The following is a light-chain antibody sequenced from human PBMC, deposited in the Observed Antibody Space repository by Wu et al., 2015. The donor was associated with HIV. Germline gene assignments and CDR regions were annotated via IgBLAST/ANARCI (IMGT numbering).Light chain of an antibody. CDR2: EAS. CDR3: QQYNSPYT. CDR1: QTVSRW. Sequence: IQLTQSPSTLSASVGDRVTILCRASQTVSRWLAWYQQKSGKAPTLLIYEASILESGVPSRFSGSGSATEFTLTISNLQPEDFGTYYCQQYNSPYTFGQGTKVEIQ. J-gene: IGKJ2*01. V-gene: IGKV1-5*02.